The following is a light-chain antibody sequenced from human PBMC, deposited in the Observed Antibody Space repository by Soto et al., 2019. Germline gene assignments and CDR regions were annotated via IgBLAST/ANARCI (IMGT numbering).Light chain of an antibody. Sequence: EIVMTQSPATLSVSPGERATLSCRAGQSVSSNLAWYQRKPGQAPRLLIYGASTRATGIPARFSGSGSGTEFTLTISSLQSEDFAVYYCQQYNNWPHTFGQGTKLEIK. CDR1: QSVSSN. CDR3: QQYNNWPHT. J-gene: IGKJ2*01. V-gene: IGKV3-15*01. CDR2: GAS.